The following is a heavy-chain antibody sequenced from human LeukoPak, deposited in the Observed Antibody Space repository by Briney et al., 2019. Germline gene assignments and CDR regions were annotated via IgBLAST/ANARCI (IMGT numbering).Heavy chain of an antibody. D-gene: IGHD3-10*01. V-gene: IGHV3-23*01. CDR3: AKDQESYGSGSYSFDY. J-gene: IGHJ4*02. CDR1: GFTFSSYA. Sequence: GGPLRLSCAASGFTFSSYAMSWVRQAPGKGLEWVSAISGSGGSTYYADSVKGRFTISRDNSKNTLYLQMNSLRAEDTAVYYCAKDQESYGSGSYSFDYWGQGTLVTVSS. CDR2: ISGSGGST.